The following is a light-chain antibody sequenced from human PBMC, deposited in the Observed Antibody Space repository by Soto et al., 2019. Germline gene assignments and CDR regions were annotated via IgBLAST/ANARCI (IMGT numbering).Light chain of an antibody. CDR3: QLYRSSPPMYT. CDR2: GAS. CDR1: QAVSSTY. J-gene: IGKJ2*01. Sequence: EIVLTQSPDTLSLSPGERATLSCRASQAVSSTYLAWYQQRLGQAPRLLIFGASSRATGIPDRFSGSGSGTDFTLSISRLEPEDFAVYNCQLYRSSPPMYTFGQGTKVEIK. V-gene: IGKV3-20*01.